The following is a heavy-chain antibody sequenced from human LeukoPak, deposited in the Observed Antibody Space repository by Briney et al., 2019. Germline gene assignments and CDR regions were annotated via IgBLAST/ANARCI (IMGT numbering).Heavy chain of an antibody. J-gene: IGHJ4*02. V-gene: IGHV3-33*01. D-gene: IGHD6-13*01. CDR3: VRDGDSSSWNFDY. Sequence: PGRSLRLSCAASGFTFSDYGMHWVRQAPGKGLEWVAFVLPDGRSKYYVDSVKGRFAISRDESKNTVDLEMNSLRVEDTAVYYCVRDGDSSSWNFDYWGQGSLVTVSS. CDR2: VLPDGRSK. CDR1: GFTFSDYG.